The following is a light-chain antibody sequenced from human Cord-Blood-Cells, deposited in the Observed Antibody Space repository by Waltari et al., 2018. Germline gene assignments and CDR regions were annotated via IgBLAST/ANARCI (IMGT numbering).Light chain of an antibody. CDR2: EGS. Sequence: QSALTQPASVSGSPGQSITISCTGTSSDVGSYNLVSWYQQHPGKAPQRRIYEGSKRPSGFSNRFSGSNAGNTASVTISGLQAEDEADDYCCSYAGSSTYVFGTGTKVTVL. V-gene: IGLV2-23*01. J-gene: IGLJ1*01. CDR3: CSYAGSSTYV. CDR1: SSDVGSYNL.